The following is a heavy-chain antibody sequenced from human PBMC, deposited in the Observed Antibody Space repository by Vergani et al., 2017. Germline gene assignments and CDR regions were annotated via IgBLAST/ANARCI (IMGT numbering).Heavy chain of an antibody. CDR2: ISSSSSYI. J-gene: IGHJ4*02. CDR1: GFTFSSYS. CDR3: ARDENRFLEWPYYFDY. V-gene: IGHV3-21*01. D-gene: IGHD3-3*01. Sequence: EVQLVESGGGLVKPGGSLRLSCAASGFTFSSYSMNWVRQAPGKGLDWVSSISSSSSYIYYADSVKGRFTISRDSGENSLFLQMNSLRAEDTAVYYCARDENRFLEWPYYFDYWGQGTLVTVSS.